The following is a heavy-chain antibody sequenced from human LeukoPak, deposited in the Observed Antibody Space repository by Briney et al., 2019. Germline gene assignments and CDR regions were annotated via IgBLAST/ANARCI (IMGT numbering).Heavy chain of an antibody. CDR1: GFTFSDYY. CDR2: ISSSGSTI. D-gene: IGHD6-19*01. Sequence: GGSLRLSCAASGFTFSDYYMSWIRRAPGKGLEWVSYISSSGSTIYYADSVKGRFTISRDDAKNSLYLQVNNLRAEDTAVYYCASGYSSGWLYFDYWGQGTLVTVSS. CDR3: ASGYSSGWLYFDY. J-gene: IGHJ4*02. V-gene: IGHV3-11*01.